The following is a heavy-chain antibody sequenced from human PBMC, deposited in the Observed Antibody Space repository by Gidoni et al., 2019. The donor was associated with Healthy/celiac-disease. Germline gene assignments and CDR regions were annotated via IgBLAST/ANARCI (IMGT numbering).Heavy chain of an antibody. CDR2: FDPEDGET. D-gene: IGHD2-15*01. J-gene: IGHJ6*02. CDR3: ATPTNPKSYCSGGSCYSVYYYYYGMDV. V-gene: IGHV1-24*01. CDR1: GYTLTELS. Sequence: QVQLVQSGAEVKKPGASVKVSCKVSGYTLTELSMHWVRQAPGKGLEWMGGFDPEDGETIYAQKFQGRVTMTEDTSTDTAYMELSSLRSEDTAVYYCATPTNPKSYCSGGSCYSVYYYYYGMDVWGQGTTVTVSS.